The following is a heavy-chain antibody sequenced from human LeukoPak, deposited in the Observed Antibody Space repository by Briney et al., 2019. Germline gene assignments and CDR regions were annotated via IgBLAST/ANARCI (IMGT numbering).Heavy chain of an antibody. Sequence: GGSLRLSCAASGFTFSSYSMNWVRQAPGKGLEWVSSISSSSSYIYYADSVKGRFTISRDNAKNSLYLQMNSLRAEDTAVYYCARVGGCSSTSCYADHWGQGTLVTVSS. J-gene: IGHJ4*02. CDR3: ARVGGCSSTSCYADH. CDR1: GFTFSSYS. D-gene: IGHD2-2*01. CDR2: ISSSSSYI. V-gene: IGHV3-21*01.